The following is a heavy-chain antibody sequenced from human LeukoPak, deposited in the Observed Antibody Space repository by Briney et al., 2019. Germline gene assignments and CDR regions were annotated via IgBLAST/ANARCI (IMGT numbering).Heavy chain of an antibody. CDR2: IIGGGTTI. V-gene: IGHV3-48*03. D-gene: IGHD3-22*01. CDR3: ARGLYYYDSSAYNDAFDI. CDR1: GFTFSSYE. Sequence: PGGSLRLSCAASGFTFSSYEMNWVRQAPGQGLEWFSYIIGGGTTIYYADSVKGRFTISRHNAKNSLYLQMNSLRAEDTAVYYCARGLYYYDSSAYNDAFDICGQGTMVTVSS. J-gene: IGHJ3*02.